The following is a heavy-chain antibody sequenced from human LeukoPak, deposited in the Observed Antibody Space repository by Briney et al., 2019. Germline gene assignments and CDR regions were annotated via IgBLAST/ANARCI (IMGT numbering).Heavy chain of an antibody. Sequence: PSETLSLTCTVSGYSISSGYYWGWIRQPPGKGLEWIGSIYHSGSTYYNPSLKSRVTISVDTSKNQFSLKLSSVTAADTAVYYCARDPLLTGYIGVWGQGTLVTVSS. CDR1: GYSISSGYY. D-gene: IGHD3-9*01. J-gene: IGHJ4*02. V-gene: IGHV4-38-2*02. CDR3: ARDPLLTGYIGV. CDR2: IYHSGST.